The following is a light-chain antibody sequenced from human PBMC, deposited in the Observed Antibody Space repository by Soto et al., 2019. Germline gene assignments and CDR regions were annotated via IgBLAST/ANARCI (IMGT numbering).Light chain of an antibody. CDR2: AAS. J-gene: IGKJ3*01. V-gene: IGKV3-11*01. Sequence: DIVLTQSPATLSLPPGERATLSCRASQSIASYLAWYQQKPGQAPKLLIYAASTWATGIPSRFSGSKSGTDFTLTISSLEPEDCAVYYCQQLSTWPFTFGPGTKVD. CDR1: QSIASY. CDR3: QQLSTWPFT.